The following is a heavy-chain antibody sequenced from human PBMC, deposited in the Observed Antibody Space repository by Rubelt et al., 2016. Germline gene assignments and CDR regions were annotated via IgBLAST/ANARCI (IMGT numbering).Heavy chain of an antibody. D-gene: IGHD3-10*01. CDR2: INHSGST. V-gene: IGHV4-34*01. CDR1: GGSFSGYY. J-gene: IGHJ5*02. Sequence: QVQLQQWGAGLLKPSETLSLTCAVYGGSFSGYYWSWFRQPPGKGLEWIGEINHSGSTNYNRSLKIRVTISVDTPKNQFSRKLSSGTAADTAVDYCSSGGRYYGSGSYQRHNWFDPWGQGTLVTVSS. CDR3: SSGGRYYGSGSYQRHNWFDP.